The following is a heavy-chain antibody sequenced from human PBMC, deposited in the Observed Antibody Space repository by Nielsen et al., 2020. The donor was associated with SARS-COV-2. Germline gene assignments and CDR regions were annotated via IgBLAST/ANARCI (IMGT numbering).Heavy chain of an antibody. D-gene: IGHD5-18*01. V-gene: IGHV3-7*05. CDR3: ARVYQWIQLWYLDY. J-gene: IGHJ4*02. CDR2: IKQDGSEK. CDR1: GFTFSSYW. Sequence: GGSLRLSCAASGFTFSSYWMSWVRQAPGKGLEWVASIKQDGSEKYYVDSVKGRFTISRDNAKNSLYLQMNSLRAEDTAVYYCARVYQWIQLWYLDYWGQGTLVTVSS.